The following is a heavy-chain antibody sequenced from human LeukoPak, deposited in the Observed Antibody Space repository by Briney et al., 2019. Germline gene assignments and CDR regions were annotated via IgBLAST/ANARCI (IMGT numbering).Heavy chain of an antibody. CDR3: ARDPSMVRGENTPYSDY. J-gene: IGHJ4*02. V-gene: IGHV1-69*13. D-gene: IGHD3-10*01. CDR2: IIPIFGTA. CDR1: GGTFSSYA. Sequence: ASVKVSCKASGGTFSSYAISWVRQAPGQGLEWMGGIIPIFGTANYAQKLQGRVTITADESTSTAYMELSSLRSEDTAVYYCARDPSMVRGENTPYSDYWGQGTLVTVSS.